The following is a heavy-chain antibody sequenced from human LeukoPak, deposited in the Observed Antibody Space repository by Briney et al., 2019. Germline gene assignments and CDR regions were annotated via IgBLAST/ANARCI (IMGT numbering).Heavy chain of an antibody. CDR3: AREARFDWLLSPFDY. Sequence: GGSLRLSCAASGFTFSSYWMTSVRQAPGKGLEWVANIKQDGSEKYYVDSVKGRFTISRDNAKNSLYLQINSLRAEDTAVYYCAREARFDWLLSPFDYWGQGTLVTVSS. CDR2: IKQDGSEK. D-gene: IGHD3-9*01. V-gene: IGHV3-7*01. J-gene: IGHJ4*02. CDR1: GFTFSSYW.